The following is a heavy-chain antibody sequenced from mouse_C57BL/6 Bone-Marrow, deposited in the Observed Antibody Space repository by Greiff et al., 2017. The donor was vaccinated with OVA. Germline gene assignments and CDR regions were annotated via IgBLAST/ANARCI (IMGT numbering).Heavy chain of an antibody. V-gene: IGHV5-6*01. CDR3: ASNYFDY. Sequence: EVKLVESGGDLVKPGGSLKLSCAASGFTFSSYGMSWVRQTPDKRLEWVATISSGGSYTYYPDSVKGRFTNSRDNAKNTLYLQMSSLKSEDTAMYYWASNYFDYWGQGTTLTVSS. CDR2: ISSGGSYT. CDR1: GFTFSSYG. J-gene: IGHJ2*01.